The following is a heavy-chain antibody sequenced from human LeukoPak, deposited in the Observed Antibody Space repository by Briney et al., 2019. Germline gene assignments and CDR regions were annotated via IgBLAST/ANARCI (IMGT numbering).Heavy chain of an antibody. CDR1: GYTFTSYY. D-gene: IGHD5-18*01. Sequence: ASVKVSCKASGYTFTSYYMHWVRQAPGQGLEWMGIINPSGGSTSYAQKFQGRVTMTRDMSTSTVYMELSSLRSEDTAVYYCARGGEYSYGYYYYYTDVWGKGTTVTVSS. V-gene: IGHV1-46*01. J-gene: IGHJ6*03. CDR3: ARGGEYSYGYYYYYTDV. CDR2: INPSGGST.